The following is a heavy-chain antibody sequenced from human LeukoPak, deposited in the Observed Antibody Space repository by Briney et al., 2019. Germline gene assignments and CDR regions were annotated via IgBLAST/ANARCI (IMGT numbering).Heavy chain of an antibody. J-gene: IGHJ6*02. CDR1: GFTFSSYG. CDR3: ARVVGGSGSYYKDYYGMDV. CDR2: IRYDGSKK. Sequence: LPGGSLRLSCAASGFTFSSYGMHGVRQAPGKGLEWVAVIRYDGSKKYYVDSVKGRFTISRDNAKNSRYLQMNSLRAEDTAVYYCARVVGGSGSYYKDYYGMDVWGQGTTVTVSS. V-gene: IGHV3-33*01. D-gene: IGHD3-10*01.